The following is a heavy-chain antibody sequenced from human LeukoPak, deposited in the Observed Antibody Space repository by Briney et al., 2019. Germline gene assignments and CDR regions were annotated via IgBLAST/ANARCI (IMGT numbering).Heavy chain of an antibody. D-gene: IGHD3-22*01. J-gene: IGHJ6*02. CDR2: IVVGSGNT. V-gene: IGHV1-58*01. CDR3: AADRLYYDSSAPGLLYYYYGMDV. CDR1: GFTFTSSA. Sequence: SVKVSCKASGFTFTSSAVQWVRQARGQRLEWIGWIVVGSGNTNYAQKFQERVTITRDMSTSTAYMELSSLRSEVTAVYYCAADRLYYDSSAPGLLYYYYGMDVWGQGTTVTVSS.